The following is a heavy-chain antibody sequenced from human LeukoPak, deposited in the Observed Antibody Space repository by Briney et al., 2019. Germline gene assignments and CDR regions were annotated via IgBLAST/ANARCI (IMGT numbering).Heavy chain of an antibody. Sequence: GGSLRLSCAASGFTVDDYGMHWVRQAPGKGLEWVSLISGGGISTYYADSVKGRFTISRDNSKNSLYLQMNSLRTEDTALYYCAKDSVGGMGDYWGQGTLVTVSS. D-gene: IGHD3-16*01. J-gene: IGHJ4*02. V-gene: IGHV3-43*02. CDR3: AKDSVGGMGDY. CDR1: GFTVDDYG. CDR2: ISGGGIST.